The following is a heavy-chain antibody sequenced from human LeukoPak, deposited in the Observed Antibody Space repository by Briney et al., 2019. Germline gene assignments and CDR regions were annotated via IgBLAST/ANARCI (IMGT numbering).Heavy chain of an antibody. Sequence: SETLSLTCTVSGGSISSGGYYWSWIRQHPGKGLEWIGYIYYSGSTYYNPSLKSRVTMSVDTSKNQFSLKLSSVTAADTAVYYCAREYSSGYYYFDYCGQGTLVTVSS. D-gene: IGHD3-22*01. V-gene: IGHV4-31*03. CDR3: AREYSSGYYYFDY. CDR1: GGSISSGGYY. CDR2: IYYSGST. J-gene: IGHJ4*02.